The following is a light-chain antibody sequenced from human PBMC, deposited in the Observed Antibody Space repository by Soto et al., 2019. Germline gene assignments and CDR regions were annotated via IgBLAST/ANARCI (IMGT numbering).Light chain of an antibody. V-gene: IGKV1-5*03. CDR1: QSISSW. Sequence: DIQMTQSPSTLSASVGDRVTITCRASQSISSWLAWYQQKPGKAPKVLIYKASSLESGVPSRFSGSGSGTEFTLTISSLQPDDFATYYCQPYNSYPVTFGQGTKVEIK. CDR2: KAS. CDR3: QPYNSYPVT. J-gene: IGKJ1*01.